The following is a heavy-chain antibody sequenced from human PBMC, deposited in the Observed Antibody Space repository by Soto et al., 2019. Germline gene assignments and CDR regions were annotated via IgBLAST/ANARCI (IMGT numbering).Heavy chain of an antibody. J-gene: IGHJ4*02. CDR1: GGTFSSDA. CDR2: GIPIFGTA. CDR3: ARARYSNDFDY. Sequence: QVQLVQCGAEVKKPGSSVKVSCKASGGTFSSDAIRWVRQAPGQGLEWMGGGIPIFGTAYYAQKFQGRVTITADESTSPAYVELSSLRSEDTAVYYCARARYSNDFDYWGQGTLVTVSS. D-gene: IGHD6-13*01. V-gene: IGHV1-69*12.